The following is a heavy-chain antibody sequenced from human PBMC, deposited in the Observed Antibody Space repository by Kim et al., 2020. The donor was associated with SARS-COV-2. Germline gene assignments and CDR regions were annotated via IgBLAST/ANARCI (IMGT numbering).Heavy chain of an antibody. CDR3: ARDSGYSSGWYGGYFDL. Sequence: GGSLRLSCAASGFTFSSYAMHWVRQAPGKGLEWVAVISYDGSNKYYADSVKGRFTISRDNSKNTLYLQMNSLRAEDTAVYYCARDSGYSSGWYGGYFDLWGRGTLVTVSS. CDR2: ISYDGSNK. CDR1: GFTFSSYA. J-gene: IGHJ2*01. D-gene: IGHD6-19*01. V-gene: IGHV3-30*04.